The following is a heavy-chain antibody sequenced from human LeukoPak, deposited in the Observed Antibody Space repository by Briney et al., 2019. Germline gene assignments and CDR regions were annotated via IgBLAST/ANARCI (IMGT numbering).Heavy chain of an antibody. V-gene: IGHV4-4*02. CDR1: GGSISSSNW. D-gene: IGHD3-22*01. J-gene: IGHJ4*02. Sequence: PSETLSLTCAVSGGSISSSNWWSWVRQPPGKGLEWIGEIYHSGSTNYNPSLKSRVTISVDKSKNQFSLKLSSVTAVDTAVYYCARAENYDSSGYYQTYYFDYWGQGTLVTVSS. CDR3: ARAENYDSSGYYQTYYFDY. CDR2: IYHSGST.